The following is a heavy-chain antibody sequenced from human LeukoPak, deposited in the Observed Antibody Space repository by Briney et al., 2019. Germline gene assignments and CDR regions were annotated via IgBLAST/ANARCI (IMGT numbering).Heavy chain of an antibody. CDR2: ISSSSSYI. D-gene: IGHD6-19*01. CDR3: ARDSISSGWYGGNWFDP. CDR1: GFTFSSYS. V-gene: IGHV3-21*01. J-gene: IGHJ5*02. Sequence: GGSLRLSCAASGFTFSSYSMNWVRQAPGKGLEWVSSISSSSSYIYYADSVKGRFTISRDNAKNSLYLQMNSLRAEDTAVYYCARDSISSGWYGGNWFDPWGQGTLVTVSS.